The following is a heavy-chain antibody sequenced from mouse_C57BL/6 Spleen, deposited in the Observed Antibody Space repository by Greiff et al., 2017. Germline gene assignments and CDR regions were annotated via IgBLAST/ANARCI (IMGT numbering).Heavy chain of an antibody. Sequence: VQLQQPGAELVMPGASVKLSCKASGYTFTSYWMHWVKQRPGQGLEWIGEIDPSDSYTNYNQKFKGKSTLTVDKSSSTAYMQLSSLTSEDSAVYYCARITTVVATSGDAMDYWGQGTSVTVSS. V-gene: IGHV1-69*01. D-gene: IGHD1-1*01. CDR1: GYTFTSYW. J-gene: IGHJ4*01. CDR3: ARITTVVATSGDAMDY. CDR2: IDPSDSYT.